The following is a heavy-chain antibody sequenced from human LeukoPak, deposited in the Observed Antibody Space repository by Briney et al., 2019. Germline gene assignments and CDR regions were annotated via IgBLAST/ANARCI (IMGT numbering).Heavy chain of an antibody. CDR1: GGSFSGYY. Sequence: SETLSLTCAVYGGSFSGYYWSWIRQPPGKGLEWIGEINHSGSTNYNPSLKSRVTISVDTSKNQFSLQLNSVTPEDTAVYFCARDQSWTTGFDIWGQGTMVTVSS. D-gene: IGHD2-8*02. CDR2: INHSGST. CDR3: ARDQSWTTGFDI. J-gene: IGHJ3*02. V-gene: IGHV4-34*01.